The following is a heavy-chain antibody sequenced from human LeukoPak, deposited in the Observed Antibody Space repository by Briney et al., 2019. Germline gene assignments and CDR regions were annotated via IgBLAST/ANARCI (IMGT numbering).Heavy chain of an antibody. Sequence: PGGSLRLSCAASGFTFSDYYMSWIRQAPGKGLKWVSYISSSGSTTYYADSVKGRFTISRDNAKNSLYLQMNSLRAEDTAVYYCARDRLRIFGVVTYMFDYWGQGTLVTVSS. CDR3: ARDRLRIFGVVTYMFDY. J-gene: IGHJ4*02. V-gene: IGHV3-11*01. D-gene: IGHD3-3*01. CDR1: GFTFSDYY. CDR2: ISSSGSTT.